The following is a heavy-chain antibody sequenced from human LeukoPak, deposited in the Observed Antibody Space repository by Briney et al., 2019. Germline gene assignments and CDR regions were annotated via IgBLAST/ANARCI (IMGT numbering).Heavy chain of an antibody. CDR1: GYTFTRYY. V-gene: IGHV1-46*01. D-gene: IGHD4-23*01. CDR3: ARAPGYGGNSDY. J-gene: IGHJ4*02. CDR2: INPSGDST. Sequence: GASVKVSCKASGYTFTRYYIHWVRQAPGRGLEWMGTINPSGDSTSYAQKFQGRVTMTRDTSTSTVYMELSSLTSEDTAVYYCARAPGYGGNSDYWGQGTLVTVSS.